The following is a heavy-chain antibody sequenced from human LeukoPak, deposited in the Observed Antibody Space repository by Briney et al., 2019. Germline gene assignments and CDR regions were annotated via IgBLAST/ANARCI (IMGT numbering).Heavy chain of an antibody. CDR3: AKVGWEGYYFDY. CDR2: ISGSGGST. D-gene: IGHD1-26*01. CDR1: GFTFSSYA. Sequence: PGGSLGLSCAASGFTFSSYAMSWVRQAPGKGLEWVSAISGSGGSTYYADSVKGRFTISRDNSKNTLYLQMDSLRAEDTAVYYCAKVGWEGYYFDYWGQGTLVTVSS. V-gene: IGHV3-23*01. J-gene: IGHJ4*02.